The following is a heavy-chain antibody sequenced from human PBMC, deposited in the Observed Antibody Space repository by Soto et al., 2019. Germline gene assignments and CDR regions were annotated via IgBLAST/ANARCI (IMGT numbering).Heavy chain of an antibody. Sequence: EVQLVESGGGLVQPGRSLRLSCAASGFTFDDYAMHWVRQAQGKGLEWVSGISWNSGSIGYADSVKGRFTISRDNAKNSLYLQMNSLRAEDTALYYCAKDKSRIAVASDYWGQGTLVTVSS. CDR2: ISWNSGSI. CDR1: GFTFDDYA. J-gene: IGHJ4*02. CDR3: AKDKSRIAVASDY. D-gene: IGHD6-19*01. V-gene: IGHV3-9*01.